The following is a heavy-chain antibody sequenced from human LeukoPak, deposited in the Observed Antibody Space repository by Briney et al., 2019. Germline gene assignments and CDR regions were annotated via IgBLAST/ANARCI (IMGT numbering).Heavy chain of an antibody. CDR3: ARDRGIAVALSGDAFDI. Sequence: GGSLRLSCAASGFTFSSYWMHWVRQAPGKGLVWVSRINSDGSSTSYADSGKGRFTISRDNAKNSLYLQMNSLRAEDTAVYYCARDRGIAVALSGDAFDIWGQGTMVTVSS. V-gene: IGHV3-74*01. CDR1: GFTFSSYW. J-gene: IGHJ3*02. D-gene: IGHD6-19*01. CDR2: INSDGSST.